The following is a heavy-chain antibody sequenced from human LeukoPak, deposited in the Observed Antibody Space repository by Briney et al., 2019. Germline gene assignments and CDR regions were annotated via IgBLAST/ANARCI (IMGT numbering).Heavy chain of an antibody. CDR2: ISWNSGSI. D-gene: IGHD6-19*01. J-gene: IGHJ4*02. Sequence: PGGSLRLSCAASGFTFDDYAMHWVRQAPGKGLEWVSGISWNSGSIGYADSVKGRFTISRDNAKNSLYLQMNSLRAEDTALYYCAKDASSGWPVYYFDYWGQGTLVTVSS. CDR3: AKDASSGWPVYYFDY. CDR1: GFTFDDYA. V-gene: IGHV3-9*01.